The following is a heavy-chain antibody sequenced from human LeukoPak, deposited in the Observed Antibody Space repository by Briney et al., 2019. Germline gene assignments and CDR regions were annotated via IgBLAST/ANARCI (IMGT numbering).Heavy chain of an antibody. CDR2: IYTSGSP. CDR1: GGSISSGNYY. Sequence: SETLSLTCTVSGGSISSGNYYWSWIRQPAGKGPERIGRIYTSGSPNYNPSLKSRVTISVDTSKNQFSLKLSSVTAADTAVYYCARDLGFYYDSSGYYHHDAFDIWGQGTMVTVSS. D-gene: IGHD3-22*01. J-gene: IGHJ3*02. CDR3: ARDLGFYYDSSGYYHHDAFDI. V-gene: IGHV4-61*02.